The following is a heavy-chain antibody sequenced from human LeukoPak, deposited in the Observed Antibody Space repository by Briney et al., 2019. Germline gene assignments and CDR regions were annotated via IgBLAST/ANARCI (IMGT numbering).Heavy chain of an antibody. V-gene: IGHV5-51*01. CDR3: ARRRSDNVLDI. D-gene: IGHD3-10*02. Sequence: GESLKISFKGSGYSFDSYWIGWVRQMPGKGLEWMGVTYRGDSGTTYSPPFQGQVTISADRSISTAYLQWSSLKASDTGMYYCARRRSDNVLDIWGQGTMVAVSS. CDR2: TYRGDSGT. J-gene: IGHJ3*02. CDR1: GYSFDSYW.